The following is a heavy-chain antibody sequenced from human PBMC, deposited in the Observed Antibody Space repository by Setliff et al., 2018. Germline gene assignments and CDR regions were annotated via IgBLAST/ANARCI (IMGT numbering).Heavy chain of an antibody. CDR1: GDSISSSNW. J-gene: IGHJ4*02. Sequence: PSETLSLTCAVSGDSISSSNWWNWIRQPPGKGLEWIGSIYYSGSTYYNPSLKSRVTISVDTSKNQFSLKLSSVTAADTAVYYCAREPTVTTLDYWGQGTLVTVSS. V-gene: IGHV4-4*02. D-gene: IGHD4-4*01. CDR2: IYYSGST. CDR3: AREPTVTTLDY.